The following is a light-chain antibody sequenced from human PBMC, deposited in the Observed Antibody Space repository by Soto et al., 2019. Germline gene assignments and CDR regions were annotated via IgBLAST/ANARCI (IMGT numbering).Light chain of an antibody. Sequence: QPVLTQPPSASGTPGQRVTISCSGNSSNIGSNTVNWYQQLPGTAPKLLIYNNNQWPSGVPDRFSSSKSGTSASLVISGLQSEDEADYYCAAWDDSLNGRVFGGGTKLTVL. V-gene: IGLV1-44*01. J-gene: IGLJ2*01. CDR2: NNN. CDR3: AAWDDSLNGRV. CDR1: SSNIGSNT.